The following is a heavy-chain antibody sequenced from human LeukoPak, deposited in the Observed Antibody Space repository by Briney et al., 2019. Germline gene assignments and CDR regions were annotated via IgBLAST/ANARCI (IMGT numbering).Heavy chain of an antibody. J-gene: IGHJ3*02. V-gene: IGHV1-46*01. CDR2: INPSGGST. Sequence: GASVKASCKASGYTFTSYYMHWVRQAPGQGLEWMGIINPSGGSTIYAQKFQGRVTMTEDTSTDTAYMELSSLRSEDTAVYYCATDSVGPIAREAFDIWGQGTMVTVSS. D-gene: IGHD1-26*01. CDR3: ATDSVGPIAREAFDI. CDR1: GYTFTSYY.